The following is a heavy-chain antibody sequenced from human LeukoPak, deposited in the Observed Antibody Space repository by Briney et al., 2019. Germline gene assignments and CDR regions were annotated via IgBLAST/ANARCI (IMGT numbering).Heavy chain of an antibody. V-gene: IGHV1-8*01. D-gene: IGHD2-2*02. CDR3: ARDSIPRSLDV. Sequence: ASVKVSCKASGYTFTSYDFNWVRQATGQRPEWMGWMSPNSGDTGYAQKFQDRVIMTRNTSISTAYMELSSLRSEDTAVYYCARDSIPRSLDVWGQGTTVTVSS. J-gene: IGHJ6*02. CDR2: MSPNSGDT. CDR1: GYTFTSYD.